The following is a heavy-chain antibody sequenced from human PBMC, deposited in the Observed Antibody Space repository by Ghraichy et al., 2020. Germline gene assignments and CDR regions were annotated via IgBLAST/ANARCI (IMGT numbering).Heavy chain of an antibody. V-gene: IGHV1-18*01. CDR2: ISAYNGNT. D-gene: IGHD3-10*01. CDR3: ARDFLITMVQGVSPHAFDI. Sequence: ASVKVSCKASGYTFTSYGISWVRQAPGQGLEWMGWISAYNGNTNYAQKLQGRVTMTTDTSTSTAYMELRSLRSDDTAVYYCARDFLITMVQGVSPHAFDIWGQGTMVTVSS. J-gene: IGHJ3*02. CDR1: GYTFTSYG.